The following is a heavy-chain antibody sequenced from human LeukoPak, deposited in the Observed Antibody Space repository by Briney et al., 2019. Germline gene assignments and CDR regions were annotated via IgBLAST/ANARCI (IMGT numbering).Heavy chain of an antibody. D-gene: IGHD3-3*01. V-gene: IGHV4-31*03. CDR3: ARLPIFKHARGAFDI. CDR2: IYYSGLT. J-gene: IGHJ3*02. Sequence: PSQTLSLTCSVSGDSISSGSYYWTWIRQHPGKGLEWIGYIYYSGLTFYTPSLKSRVTISLDTSQTQFSLNLMSVTAADTAVYYCARLPIFKHARGAFDIWGQGTVVTVSS. CDR1: GDSISSGSYY.